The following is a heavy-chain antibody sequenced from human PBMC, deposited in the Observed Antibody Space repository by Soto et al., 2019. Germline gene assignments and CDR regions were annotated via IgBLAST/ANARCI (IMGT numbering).Heavy chain of an antibody. Sequence: QVQLVQSGAEVKKPGSSVKVSCKASGGTFSSYTISWVRQAPGQGLEWMGRIIPILGIANYAQKFQGRVTIPADKATSTAYMELSSLRSEDTAVYYCAIQGIAAAGPEVSLGYWGQGTLVTVSS. CDR3: AIQGIAAAGPEVSLGY. D-gene: IGHD6-13*01. CDR1: GGTFSSYT. V-gene: IGHV1-69*02. J-gene: IGHJ4*02. CDR2: IIPILGIA.